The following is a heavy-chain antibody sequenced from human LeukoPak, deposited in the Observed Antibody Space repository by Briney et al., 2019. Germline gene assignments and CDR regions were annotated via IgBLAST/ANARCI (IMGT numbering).Heavy chain of an antibody. CDR1: GFTFSSYG. CDR3: ARDSCSGGSCYSDY. V-gene: IGHV3-33*01. CDR2: IWYDGSNK. J-gene: IGHJ4*02. Sequence: GGSLRLSCAASGFTFSSYGMHWVRQAPGKGLEWVAAIWYDGSNKYYADSVKGRFTISRDNPKNALYLQMNSLRAEDTAVYYCARDSCSGGSCYSDYWGQGTLVTVSS. D-gene: IGHD2-15*01.